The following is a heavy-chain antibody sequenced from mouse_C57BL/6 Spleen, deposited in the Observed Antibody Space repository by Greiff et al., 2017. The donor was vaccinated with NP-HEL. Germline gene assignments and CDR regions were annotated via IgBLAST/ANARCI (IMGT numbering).Heavy chain of an antibody. Sequence: VQLQQSGAELARPGASVKMSCKASGYTFTSYTMHWVKQRPGQGLEWIGYINPSSGYTKYNQKLKDKATLTADKSSSTAYRQLSSLTSEDSAVYDGARWSTVEAWVAYWGQGTLVTVSA. D-gene: IGHD1-1*01. CDR2: INPSSGYT. CDR3: ARWSTVEAWVAY. J-gene: IGHJ3*01. V-gene: IGHV1-4*01. CDR1: GYTFTSYT.